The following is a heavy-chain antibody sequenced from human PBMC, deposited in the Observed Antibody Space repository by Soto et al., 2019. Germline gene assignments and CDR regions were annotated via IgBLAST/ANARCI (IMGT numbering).Heavy chain of an antibody. J-gene: IGHJ3*02. D-gene: IGHD3-3*01. CDR1: GGSISSYY. V-gene: IGHV4-59*01. Sequence: ASETLSLTCTVSGGSISSYYWSWIRQPPGKGLEWIGYIYYSGSTNYNPSLKSRVTISVDTSKNQFSLKLSSVTAADTAVYYCAGPGYDFWSGYTDAFDIWGQGTMVTVSS. CDR3: AGPGYDFWSGYTDAFDI. CDR2: IYYSGST.